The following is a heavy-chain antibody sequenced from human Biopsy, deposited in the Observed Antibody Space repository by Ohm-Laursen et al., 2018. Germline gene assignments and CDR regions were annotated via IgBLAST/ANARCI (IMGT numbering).Heavy chain of an antibody. V-gene: IGHV2-70*11. CDR1: GFSLSARGMC. D-gene: IGHD6-13*01. J-gene: IGHJ6*02. Sequence: TQTLTLTCSCSGFSLSARGMCVSWIRQAPGKALEWLARFDWEEYKDYSAPLQTKLSISKEISIDQVVLTVNNVDPADTATYYCARTPILIVSAGLVYRHRRHLQGMDVWGQGIAVTVS. CDR2: FDWEEYK. CDR3: ARTPILIVSAGLVYRHRRHLQGMDV.